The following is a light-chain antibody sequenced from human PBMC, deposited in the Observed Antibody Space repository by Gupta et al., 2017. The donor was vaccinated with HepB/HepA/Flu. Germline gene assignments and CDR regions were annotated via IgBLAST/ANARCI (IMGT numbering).Light chain of an antibody. V-gene: IGKV1D-12*01. Sequence: DIQMTQSRSSVSASVGDRVTITCRASQDISRWLASYHQKPGKAPNLLLYETSSLQSGVPSRFSGSGSGTDFILTIISRQPEDFATYYCQQAERLGITFGPGTRVE. CDR1: QDISRW. J-gene: IGKJ5*01. CDR3: QQAERLGIT. CDR2: ETS.